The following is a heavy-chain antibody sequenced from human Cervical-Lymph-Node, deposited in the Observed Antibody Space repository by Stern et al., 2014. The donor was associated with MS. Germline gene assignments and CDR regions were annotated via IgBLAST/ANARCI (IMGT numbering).Heavy chain of an antibody. Sequence: VQLVESGPGLVKPSQTLSLTCTVSGGSISSGHYYWTWIRQPAGKGLEWIGRIYSSGSTNSTPSPKSRFHIPVDPSKTQSPLKLGFVPAADTAVYYCARDGSHAVDYYFGMDVWGQGTTVTVSS. D-gene: IGHD6-13*01. V-gene: IGHV4-61*02. CDR1: GGSISSGHYY. CDR3: ARDGSHAVDYYFGMDV. CDR2: IYSSGST. J-gene: IGHJ6*02.